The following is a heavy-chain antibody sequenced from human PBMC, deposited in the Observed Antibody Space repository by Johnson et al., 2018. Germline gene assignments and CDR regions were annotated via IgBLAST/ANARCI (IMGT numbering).Heavy chain of an antibody. V-gene: IGHV3-43*01. D-gene: IGHD3-10*01. CDR2: VTWAGGAT. CDR1: GFTFDEYT. J-gene: IGHJ4*02. Sequence: VQLVQSGGAVVQPGGSLRLSCAASGFTFDEYTMHWFRQVPGQGLEWVSLVTWAGGATFYADSVNGRFTISRDNRKNSLYLQMNSLRTEDTAFYYCAKEKGRLIDSWGQGTQVTVSS. CDR3: AKEKGRLIDS.